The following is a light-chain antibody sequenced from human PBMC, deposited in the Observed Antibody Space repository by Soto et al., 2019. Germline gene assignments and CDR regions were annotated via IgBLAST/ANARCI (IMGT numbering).Light chain of an antibody. V-gene: IGKV1-5*03. Sequence: DIQMTQSPSTLSASVGDRVTITCRASQSISSWLAWYQQKPGKAPKLLIYKASSLESGVPSRFSGSGSGTEFTFTTSSLQPDDFATYYCQQYNSYQFTFGPGTKVDIK. CDR3: QQYNSYQFT. J-gene: IGKJ3*01. CDR2: KAS. CDR1: QSISSW.